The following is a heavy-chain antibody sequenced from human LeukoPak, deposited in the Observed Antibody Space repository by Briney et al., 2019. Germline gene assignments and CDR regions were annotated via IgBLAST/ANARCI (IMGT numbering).Heavy chain of an antibody. CDR3: AKGGGADFDY. CDR2: ISDRGVKT. CDR1: GFTFSSYA. D-gene: IGHD3-10*01. Sequence: GGSLRLSCAASGFTFSSYAMSWVRQAPGKGLEWVSSISDRGVKTYYADSVKGRFTISRDNSRNTLYLQVNSLRAEDTAVYYCAKGGGADFDYWGQGTLVTVSS. V-gene: IGHV3-23*01. J-gene: IGHJ4*02.